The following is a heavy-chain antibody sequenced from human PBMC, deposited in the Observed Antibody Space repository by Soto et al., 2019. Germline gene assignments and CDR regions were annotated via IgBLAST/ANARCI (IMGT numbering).Heavy chain of an antibody. J-gene: IGHJ3*02. CDR3: TTTVPAAIYAFDI. Sequence: PXGSLRLACAASGVTFSNAWMGWVRQAPGKGLEWVGRIKSKTDGGTTDYAAPVKGRFTISRDDSKNTLYLQMSSLKTEDTAVYYCTTTVPAAIYAFDIWGQGTMVTVSS. CDR1: GVTFSNAW. CDR2: IKSKTDGGTT. D-gene: IGHD2-2*02. V-gene: IGHV3-15*01.